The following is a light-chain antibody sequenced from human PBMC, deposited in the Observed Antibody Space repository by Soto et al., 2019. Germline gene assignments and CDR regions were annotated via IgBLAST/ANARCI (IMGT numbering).Light chain of an antibody. Sequence: DIVMTQSPLSLPVTPGETASISCRSSQSLLRNGYNHLDWYLQKPGQSPQLLIYLGSNRASGVPDRFSGSGSGTDFTLKISRVEAEDVGVYYCMQPLQPPHTFGQGTKLEIK. CDR2: LGS. CDR1: QSLLRNGYNH. V-gene: IGKV2-28*01. CDR3: MQPLQPPHT. J-gene: IGKJ2*01.